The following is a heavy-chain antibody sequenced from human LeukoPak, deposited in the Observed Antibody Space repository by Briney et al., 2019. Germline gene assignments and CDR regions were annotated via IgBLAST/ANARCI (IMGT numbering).Heavy chain of an antibody. CDR3: ARDGATAMAGYYYYGMDV. D-gene: IGHD5-18*01. CDR1: GYTFTGYY. CDR2: INPNSGGT. V-gene: IGHV1-2*02. J-gene: IGHJ6*02. Sequence: DSVKVSCTASGYTFTGYYMHWVRQAPGPGLEWMGWINPNSGGTNYAQKFQGRVTMTRDTSISTAYMELSRLRSDDTAVYYCARDGATAMAGYYYYGMDVWGQGTTVTVSS.